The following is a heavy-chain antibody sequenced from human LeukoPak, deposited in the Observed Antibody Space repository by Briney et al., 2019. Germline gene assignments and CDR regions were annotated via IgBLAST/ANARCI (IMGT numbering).Heavy chain of an antibody. J-gene: IGHJ5*02. CDR2: IYSSGTI. Sequence: SETLSLTCTVSGGSITNFYWSWIRQPAGKGLEWIGRIYSSGTITYNPSLERRVSMSVDTSKNQFSLKLSSVTAADTAVYYCARDSGTTGEVKFDPWGQGTLVIVSS. CDR1: GGSITNFY. V-gene: IGHV4-4*07. D-gene: IGHD3-10*01. CDR3: ARDSGTTGEVKFDP.